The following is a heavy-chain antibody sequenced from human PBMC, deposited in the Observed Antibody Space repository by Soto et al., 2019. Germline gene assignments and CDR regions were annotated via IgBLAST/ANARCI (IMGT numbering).Heavy chain of an antibody. Sequence: SETLSLTCTVSGGSMINHFWTWSRQPPGKGLEWIGYIHYSGTTSFFPSYNPSLRSRVTISEDTSKNQFSLKLLSVTTADTAVYYCARDTGGYLDYWGQGALVTVSS. CDR1: GGSMINHF. J-gene: IGHJ4*02. V-gene: IGHV4-59*11. CDR2: IHYSGTT. D-gene: IGHD1-26*01. CDR3: ARDTGGYLDY.